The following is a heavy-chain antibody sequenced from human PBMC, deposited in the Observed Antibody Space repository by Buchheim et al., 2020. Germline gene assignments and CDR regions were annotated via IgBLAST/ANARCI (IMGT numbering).Heavy chain of an antibody. CDR1: GDSITSSNW. D-gene: IGHD2/OR15-2a*01. CDR2: IYYNGRT. Sequence: QVQLQESGPGLVKPSGTLSLTCTISGDSITSSNWWSWVRQTPGKGLEWIGEIYYNGRTNYNPSLKSRVTISVGKSTNQLSLTVNSVTAADTAVYFCARDGCSTTHCRTFDYWGQGTL. V-gene: IGHV4-4*02. CDR3: ARDGCSTTHCRTFDY. J-gene: IGHJ4*02.